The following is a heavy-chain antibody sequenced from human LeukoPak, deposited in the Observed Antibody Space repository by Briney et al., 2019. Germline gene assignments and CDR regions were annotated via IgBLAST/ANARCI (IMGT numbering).Heavy chain of an antibody. CDR3: ARDLNSGTYRGYLDH. D-gene: IGHD1-26*01. V-gene: IGHV3-33*01. Sequence: PGGSLRLSCAASGFTFSDYGMHWVRQSPGKGLEWVAFIWYDGSSKYYADSVKGRFTISRDNSGSTLYLQMNSLRFEDTAVYYCARDLNSGTYRGYLDHWGQGALVIVSS. CDR1: GFTFSDYG. J-gene: IGHJ4*02. CDR2: IWYDGSSK.